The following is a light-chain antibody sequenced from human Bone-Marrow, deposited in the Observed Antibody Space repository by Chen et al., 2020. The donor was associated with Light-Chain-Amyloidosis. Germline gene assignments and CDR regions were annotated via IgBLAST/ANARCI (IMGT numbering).Light chain of an antibody. CDR2: EDN. V-gene: IGLV6-57*04. J-gene: IGLJ2*01. CDR3: QSYDNNYSVV. CDR1: SGTIASNY. Sequence: NFMLTQPHSVSESPGKTVTISCTRSSGTIASNYVHWYQQRPGSAPIIVIYEDNQRPSGAPDRFSGSIDSSSNSASLHISALKTDDEADYYCQSYDNNYSVVCGGGTKLTVL.